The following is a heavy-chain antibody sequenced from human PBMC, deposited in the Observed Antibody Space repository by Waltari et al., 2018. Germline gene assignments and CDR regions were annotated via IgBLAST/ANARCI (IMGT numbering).Heavy chain of an antibody. D-gene: IGHD5-12*01. Sequence: QVQLVQSGAEVKKPGSSVKVSCKASGGAFNNFAINWVRQAPGQGLEWMGGIIPVFPTADYAPKFQDRVTITADASTNTAYLELNSLRSDDTAVYYCARGNIVASFTDFDYWGQGTLVTVAS. CDR3: ARGNIVASFTDFDY. V-gene: IGHV1-69*01. J-gene: IGHJ4*02. CDR1: GGAFNNFA. CDR2: IIPVFPTA.